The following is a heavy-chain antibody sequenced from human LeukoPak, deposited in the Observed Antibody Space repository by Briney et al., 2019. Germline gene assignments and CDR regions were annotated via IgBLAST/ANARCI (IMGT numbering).Heavy chain of an antibody. CDR1: GGSISSYY. D-gene: IGHD3-22*01. CDR2: IYYSGIT. V-gene: IGHV4-59*01. Sequence: PSETLSLTCTVSGGSISSYYWSWLRHPPGKGLEWIGFIYYSGITDYNPSLKSRVTISVDTSKNQFSLKLTSVTAADTAVYYCARLRALSYYDSSGDLYYFEYWGQGTLVTVSS. CDR3: ARLRALSYYDSSGDLYYFEY. J-gene: IGHJ4*02.